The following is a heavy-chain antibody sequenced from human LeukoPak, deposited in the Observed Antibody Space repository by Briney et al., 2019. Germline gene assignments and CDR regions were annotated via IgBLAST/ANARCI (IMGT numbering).Heavy chain of an antibody. D-gene: IGHD1-26*01. CDR2: IYSDGST. CDR1: GFIVSGDF. Sequence: GGSLRLSCAASGFIVSGDFMSWVRQAPGKGLEWVSVIYSDGSTFYADSVEGRFTISRDNSENTLDLQMTGLRAEDTAVYYCARERGRGRDSPWFDYWGQGTLVTVSS. V-gene: IGHV3-53*01. J-gene: IGHJ4*02. CDR3: ARERGRGRDSPWFDY.